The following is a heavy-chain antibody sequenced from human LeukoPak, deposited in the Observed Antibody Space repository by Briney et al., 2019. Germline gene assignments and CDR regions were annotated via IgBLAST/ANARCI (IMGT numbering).Heavy chain of an antibody. D-gene: IGHD6-13*01. J-gene: IGHJ4*02. CDR3: AKGDSN. Sequence: PGGSLRLSCTTSGFIFSNYGMHWVRQAPGKGLEWVALIRNDIPKDGINKYCADSVRGRFTISRDNSKNTVYLQMNSLRVADTAMYYCAKGDSNWGQGTLVTVSS. CDR2: IRNDIPKDGINK. CDR1: GFIFSNYG. V-gene: IGHV3-30*02.